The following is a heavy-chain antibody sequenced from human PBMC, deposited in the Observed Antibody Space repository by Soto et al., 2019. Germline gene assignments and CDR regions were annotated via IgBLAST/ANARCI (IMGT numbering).Heavy chain of an antibody. Sequence: GGSLRLSCAASGFTFSSYGMHWVRQAPGKGLEWVAVISYDGSNKYYADSVKGRFTISRDNSKNTLYLQMNSLRAEDTAVYYCAKDIWFENPSDYYYGMDVWGQGTTVTVSS. J-gene: IGHJ6*02. CDR1: GFTFSSYG. V-gene: IGHV3-30*18. CDR3: AKDIWFENPSDYYYGMDV. CDR2: ISYDGSNK. D-gene: IGHD3-10*01.